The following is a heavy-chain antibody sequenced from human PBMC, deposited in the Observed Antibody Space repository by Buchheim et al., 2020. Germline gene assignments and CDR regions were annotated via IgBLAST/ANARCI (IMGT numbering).Heavy chain of an antibody. CDR1: GGSISSPTHY. Sequence: QMQLQESGPGLVKPSQTLSLTCTVSGGSISSPTHYWTWIRQLPGKGLEWMGYIYYSGTTYYSPSLKSRVTMSVDTSKNQFSLRLDSVTAADTAVYYCARDYSGTWDWGQGTL. J-gene: IGHJ4*02. CDR3: ARDYSGTWD. V-gene: IGHV4-31*03. CDR2: IYYSGTT. D-gene: IGHD6-13*01.